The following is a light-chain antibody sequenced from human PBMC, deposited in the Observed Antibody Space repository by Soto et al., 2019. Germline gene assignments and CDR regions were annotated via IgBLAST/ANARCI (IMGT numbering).Light chain of an antibody. CDR2: DVT. CDR3: SSYTTSNTLV. CDR1: SSDVGAYNF. Sequence: QSALTQPASVSGSPGQSITISCTGTSSDVGAYNFVSWYQQHPGKAPKLMIYDVTNRPSGVSSRFSGYKSGNTASLAISGLQAEDEADYYCSSYTTSNTLVFGGGTKVTVL. V-gene: IGLV2-14*03. J-gene: IGLJ2*01.